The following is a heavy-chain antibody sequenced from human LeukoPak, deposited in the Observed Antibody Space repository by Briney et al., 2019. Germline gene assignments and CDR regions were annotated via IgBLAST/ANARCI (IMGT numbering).Heavy chain of an antibody. J-gene: IGHJ4*02. V-gene: IGHV3-30*18. CDR3: AKGSGGSGSFYNHFDC. D-gene: IGHD3-10*01. Sequence: RSLRLSCAPSGLSSTRCGMRWVREAPGKGRGWVAVISSDGSNKYYAYSVKGRFTISRDNSKNTLSLQMNSLRTEDTAVFCCAKGSGGSGSFYNHFDCWGQGTLVTVSS. CDR2: ISSDGSNK. CDR1: GLSSTRCG.